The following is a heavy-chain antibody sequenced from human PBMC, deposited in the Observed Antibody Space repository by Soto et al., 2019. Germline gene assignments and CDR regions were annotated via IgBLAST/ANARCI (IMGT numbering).Heavy chain of an antibody. CDR2: ISSGSSNI. D-gene: IGHD2-15*01. J-gene: IGHJ4*02. V-gene: IGHV3-21*01. Sequence: EVQLVESGGGLVKPGGSLTLSCAASGIAFRSYNMNWVHQAPGKGLEWVASISSGSSNIYYADSVKGRFTISRDNAKNSLFLQMDSLRAEDSAVYYCASATVVAATFDFWGQGTLVTVSS. CDR3: ASATVVAATFDF. CDR1: GIAFRSYN.